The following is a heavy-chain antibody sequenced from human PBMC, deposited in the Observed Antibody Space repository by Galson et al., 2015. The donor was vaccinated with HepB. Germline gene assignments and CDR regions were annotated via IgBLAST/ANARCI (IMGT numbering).Heavy chain of an antibody. CDR2: IVVGSGNT. J-gene: IGHJ6*02. CDR1: GFTFTSSA. D-gene: IGHD2-2*02. V-gene: IGHV1-58*02. Sequence: SVKVSCKASGFTFTSSAMQWVRQARGQRLEWIGWIVVGSGNTNYAQKFQERVTITRDMSTSTAYMELSSLRSEDTAVYYCAADLGGYCSSTSCYSYYGMDVWGQGTTVTVSS. CDR3: AADLGGYCSSTSCYSYYGMDV.